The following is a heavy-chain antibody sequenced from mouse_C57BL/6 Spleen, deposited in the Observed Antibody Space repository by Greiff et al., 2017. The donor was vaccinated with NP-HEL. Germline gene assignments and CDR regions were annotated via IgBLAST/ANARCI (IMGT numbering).Heavy chain of an antibody. CDR2: INYDGSST. Sequence: EVKVVESEGGLVQPGSSMKLSCTASGFTFSDYYMAWVRQVPEKGLEWVANINYDGSSTYYLDSLKSRFIISRDNAKNILYLQMSSLKSEDTATYYCARGGDGYGWYFDVWGTGTTVTVSS. D-gene: IGHD2-2*01. CDR3: ARGGDGYGWYFDV. CDR1: GFTFSDYY. V-gene: IGHV5-16*01. J-gene: IGHJ1*03.